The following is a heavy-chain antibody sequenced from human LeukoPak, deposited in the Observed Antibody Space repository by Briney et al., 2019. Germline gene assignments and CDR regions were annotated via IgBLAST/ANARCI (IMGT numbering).Heavy chain of an antibody. CDR3: TRGSGITMIVVAIDY. Sequence: GGSLRPSCTASGFTFGDYAMSWFRQAPGKGLEWVGFIRSKAYGGTTEYAASVKGRFTISRDDSKSIAYLQMNSLKTEDTAVYYCTRGSGITMIVVAIDYWGQGTLVTVSS. D-gene: IGHD3-22*01. V-gene: IGHV3-49*03. CDR2: IRSKAYGGTT. CDR1: GFTFGDYA. J-gene: IGHJ4*02.